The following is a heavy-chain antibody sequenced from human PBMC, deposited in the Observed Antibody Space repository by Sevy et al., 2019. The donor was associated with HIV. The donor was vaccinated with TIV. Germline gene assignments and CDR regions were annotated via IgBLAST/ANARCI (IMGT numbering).Heavy chain of an antibody. V-gene: IGHV3-30*03. CDR2: ISYDGSNK. CDR3: AGEYSGYDYFFDY. CDR1: GFTFSSYG. Sequence: GGSLRLSCAASGFTFSSYGMHWVRQAPGKGLEWVAVISYDGSNKYYADSVKGRFTISRDNSKNTPYLQMNSLRAEDTAVYYCAGEYSGYDYFFDYWGQGTLVTVSS. J-gene: IGHJ4*02. D-gene: IGHD5-12*01.